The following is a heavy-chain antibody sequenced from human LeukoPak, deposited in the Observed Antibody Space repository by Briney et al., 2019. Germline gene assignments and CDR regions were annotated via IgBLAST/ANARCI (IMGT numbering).Heavy chain of an antibody. CDR3: VRAPSGSGVYLDY. CDR2: INPNSGGT. CDR1: GYTFTGYY. J-gene: IGHJ4*02. V-gene: IGHV1-2*02. Sequence: ASVKVSCKASGYTFTGYYMHWVRQAPGQGLEWMGWINPNSGGTNYAQKFQGRVTMTRDTSISTAYMELSRLRSDDTAVYYCVRAPSGSGVYLDYWGQGTLVTVSS. D-gene: IGHD2-15*01.